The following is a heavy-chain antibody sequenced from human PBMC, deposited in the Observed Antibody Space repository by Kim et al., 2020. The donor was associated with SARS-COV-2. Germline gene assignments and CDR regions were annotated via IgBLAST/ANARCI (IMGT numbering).Heavy chain of an antibody. CDR2: IYPGDSDT. J-gene: IGHJ3*01. Sequence: GESLKISCKGSGYSFTSYWIGWVRQMPGKGLEWMGIIYPGDSDTRYSPSFQGQVTISADKSISTAYLQWSSLKASDTAMYYWSRILGYCTNGVCHFDAFALWGQGTMVTVSS. V-gene: IGHV5-51*01. D-gene: IGHD2-8*01. CDR1: GYSFTSYW. CDR3: SRILGYCTNGVCHFDAFAL.